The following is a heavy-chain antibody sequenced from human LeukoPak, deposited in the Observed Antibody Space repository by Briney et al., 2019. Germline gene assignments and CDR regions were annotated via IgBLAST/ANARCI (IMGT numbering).Heavy chain of an antibody. D-gene: IGHD4-11*01. J-gene: IGHJ3*02. CDR3: AKEGLATTYAFDI. CDR1: GFTFSSFA. V-gene: IGHV3-23*01. Sequence: GGSLRLSCAASGFTFSSFAMSWVRQAPGKGLEWVSAITGGGGNTYYADSVKGRFTISRDNSKNTLYLQMNSLRAEDTAVYYCAKEGLATTYAFDIWGQGTMVTVSS. CDR2: ITGGGGNT.